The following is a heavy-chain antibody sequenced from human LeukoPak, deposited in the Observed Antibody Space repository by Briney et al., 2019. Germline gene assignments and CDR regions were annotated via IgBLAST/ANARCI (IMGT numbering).Heavy chain of an antibody. CDR2: IKSKTHGGTS. CDR3: ARPGTGFDC. D-gene: IGHD1-1*01. J-gene: IGHJ4*02. Sequence: PGGSLRLSCAASGLTFSNAWMNWVRQAPGKGLEWVGRIKSKTHGGTSDYAAPVKGRFTISRDDSKNTLYLQMNSLKTEDTAVYYCARPGTGFDCWGQGTLVTVSS. CDR1: GLTFSNAW. V-gene: IGHV3-15*07.